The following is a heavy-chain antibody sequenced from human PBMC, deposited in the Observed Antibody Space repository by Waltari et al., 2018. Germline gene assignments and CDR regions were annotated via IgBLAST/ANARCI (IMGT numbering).Heavy chain of an antibody. CDR3: ARDSSSYGSGIFWY. V-gene: IGHV3-11*04. CDR1: ELAFSDYY. J-gene: IGHJ4*02. Sequence: QVQLVESGGGLVKPGGSLRLTCAASELAFSDYYMTWIRHTPGKGLEWGQSLSGTGNTLYYADSVRGRVTISRDNAKASLFLQMNSLRAEDTAVYYCARDSSSYGSGIFWYWGQGTLVTVSS. CDR2: LSGTGNTL. D-gene: IGHD3-10*01.